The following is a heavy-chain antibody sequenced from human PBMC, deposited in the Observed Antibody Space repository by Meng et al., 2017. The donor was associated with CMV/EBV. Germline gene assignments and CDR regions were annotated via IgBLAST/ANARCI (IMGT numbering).Heavy chain of an antibody. CDR1: GGSISSSSYY. V-gene: IGHV4-39*07. CDR3: ARDLSNPLVVPAAYNWFDP. J-gene: IGHJ5*02. Sequence: QLLLQESGPGLVKPAETLSLTCTVSGGSISSSSYYWGWIRQPPGKGLEWIGSIYYSGSTYYNPSLKSRVTISVDTSKNQFSLKLSSVTAADTAVYYCARDLSNPLVVPAAYNWFDPWGQGTLVTVSS. CDR2: IYYSGST. D-gene: IGHD2-2*01.